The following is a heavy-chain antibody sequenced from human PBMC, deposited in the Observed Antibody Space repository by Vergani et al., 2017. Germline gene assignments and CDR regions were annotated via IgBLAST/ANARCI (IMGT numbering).Heavy chain of an antibody. D-gene: IGHD2-15*01. CDR1: GGTFSSYA. V-gene: IGHV1-69*15. Sequence: QVQLVQSGAEVKKPGSSVKVSCRASGGTFSSYAISWVRQAPGQGLEWMGRIIPIFGTANYAQKFQGRVTSTADESTSTAYMELSSLRSEDTAVYYCARDRGLTAQDRGCDYWGQGTLVTVSS. CDR2: IIPIFGTA. CDR3: ARDRGLTAQDRGCDY. J-gene: IGHJ4*02.